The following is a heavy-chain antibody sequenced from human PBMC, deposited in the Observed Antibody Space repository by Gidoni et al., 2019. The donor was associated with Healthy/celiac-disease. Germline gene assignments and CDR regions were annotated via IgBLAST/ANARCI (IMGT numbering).Heavy chain of an antibody. V-gene: IGHV3-30*04. Sequence: LGWLAVISYDGSNKYYADSVKGRFTISRDNSKNTLYLQMNSLRAEDAAVYYCARDSFPRVVVAATTDDWGQGTLVTVSS. CDR3: ARDSFPRVVVAATTDD. J-gene: IGHJ4*02. CDR2: ISYDGSNK. D-gene: IGHD2-15*01.